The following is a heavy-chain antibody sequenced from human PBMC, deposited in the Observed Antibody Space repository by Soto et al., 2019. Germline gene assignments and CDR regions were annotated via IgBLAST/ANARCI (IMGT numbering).Heavy chain of an antibody. V-gene: IGHV4-39*01. Sequence: PSETLSLTCTVSGGSISGSSYYWGWIRQPPGKGLEWIGSIYYSGSTYYNPSLKSRVTISVDTSKNQFSLKLSSVTAADTAVYYCARHAYSGWRHFDYWGQGTLVTVYS. D-gene: IGHD6-19*01. J-gene: IGHJ4*02. CDR1: GGSISGSSYY. CDR3: ARHAYSGWRHFDY. CDR2: IYYSGST.